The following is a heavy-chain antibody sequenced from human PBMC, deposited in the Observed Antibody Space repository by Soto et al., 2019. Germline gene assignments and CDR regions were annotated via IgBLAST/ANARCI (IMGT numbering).Heavy chain of an antibody. CDR3: ARLDGRGEFDY. V-gene: IGHV1-69*02. D-gene: IGHD2-15*01. CDR1: GGTFSSYT. J-gene: IGHJ4*02. Sequence: QVQLVQSGAEVKKPGSSVKVSCKASGGTFSSYTISWVRKAPGQGLEWMGRIIPILGIANYAQKFQGRVTITADKSTSTAYMELSSLRSEDTDVYYCARLDGRGEFDYWGQGTLVTVSS. CDR2: IIPILGIA.